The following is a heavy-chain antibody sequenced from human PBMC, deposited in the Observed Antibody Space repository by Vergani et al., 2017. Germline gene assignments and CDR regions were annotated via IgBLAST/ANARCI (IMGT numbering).Heavy chain of an antibody. CDR1: GGSFNTYY. CDR3: ARSMYGGGYSYGSLGDSKIDYFDY. J-gene: IGHJ4*02. Sequence: QVQLAESGPGLVKPSETLSLTCTVSGGSFNTYYWSWIRQSPGKGLEWIGYIYSTGSTYYNPSLKSRVTISVDTSKNQFSLKLSSVTAADTAVYYCARSMYGGGYSYGSLGDSKIDYFDYWGQGTLVTVSS. V-gene: IGHV4-59*08. CDR2: IYSTGST. D-gene: IGHD5-18*01.